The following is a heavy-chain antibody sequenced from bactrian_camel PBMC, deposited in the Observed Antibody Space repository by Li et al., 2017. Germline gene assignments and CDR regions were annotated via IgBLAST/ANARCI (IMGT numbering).Heavy chain of an antibody. D-gene: IGHD2*01. CDR2: LASDGSS. J-gene: IGHJ4*01. CDR3: AADRRRHGPPSLRPGDYSV. V-gene: IGHV3S53*01. Sequence: HVQLVESGGGSVQGGGSLRLSCAASGLGYRSACMGWFRLTPGKEREGVASLASDGSSIYANSLKGRFSISKDNARNWLDLQMDSLEPGDTARYYCAADRRRHGPPSLRPGDYSVWGQGTQVTVS. CDR1: GLGYRSAC.